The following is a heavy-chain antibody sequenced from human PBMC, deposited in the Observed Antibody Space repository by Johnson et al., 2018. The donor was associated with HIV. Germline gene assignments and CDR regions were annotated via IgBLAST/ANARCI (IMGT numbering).Heavy chain of an antibody. CDR1: GFTFSSYA. D-gene: IGHD4-17*01. Sequence: QMLLVESGGGLVQPGRSLRLSCAASGFTFSSYAMHWVRQASGKGLEWVAVISYDGSNKYYGDSVKGRFTISRDNSKNTLYLQVNSLRGEDTAVYYCARDLLYGETAFDIWGPGTMVTVSS. CDR2: ISYDGSNK. CDR3: ARDLLYGETAFDI. V-gene: IGHV3-30-3*01. J-gene: IGHJ3*02.